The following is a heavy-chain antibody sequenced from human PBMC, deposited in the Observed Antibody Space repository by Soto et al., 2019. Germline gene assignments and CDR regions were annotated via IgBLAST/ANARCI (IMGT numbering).Heavy chain of an antibody. CDR1: GFTFSSYW. D-gene: IGHD4-17*01. V-gene: IGHV3-74*01. J-gene: IGHJ5*02. CDR2: INSDGSST. Sequence: EVQLVESGGGLVQPGGSLRLSCAASGFTFSSYWMHWVRQAPGKGLVWVSRINSDGSSTSYADSVKGRFTISRDNAKNTLYLQMNSLRAEDTAVYYCARDTNYGGKRRAGWFDPWGQGTLVTVSS. CDR3: ARDTNYGGKRRAGWFDP.